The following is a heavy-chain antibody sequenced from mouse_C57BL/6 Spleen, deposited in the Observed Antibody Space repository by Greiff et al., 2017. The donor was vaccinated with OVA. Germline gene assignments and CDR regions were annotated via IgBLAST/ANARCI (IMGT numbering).Heavy chain of an antibody. CDR2: INYDGSST. D-gene: IGHD1-1*01. CDR3: ARDRITKGYFDV. J-gene: IGHJ1*03. CDR1: GFTFSDYY. Sequence: EVKLVESEGGLVQPGSSMKLSCTASGFTFSDYYMAWVRQVPETGLEWVANINYDGSSTYYLDSLKSRFIISRDTAKNILYLQMSSLKSEDTATYYCARDRITKGYFDVWGTGTTVTVSS. V-gene: IGHV5-16*01.